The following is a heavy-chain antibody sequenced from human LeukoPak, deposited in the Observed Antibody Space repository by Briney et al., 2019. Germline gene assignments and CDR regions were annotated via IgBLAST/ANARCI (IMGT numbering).Heavy chain of an antibody. CDR1: GFSFSNAW. Sequence: GGSLRLSCSASGFSFSNAWMTWVRQAPEKGLEWVGHIKTKTDGGTTDHAAPVKGRFSISRDDSKNTLYLQLNSLKTEDTAVYYCTTGIPLFGSYESSIFLDYWGQGTLVTVSP. D-gene: IGHD3-22*01. CDR2: IKTKTDGGTT. J-gene: IGHJ4*02. CDR3: TTGIPLFGSYESSIFLDY. V-gene: IGHV3-15*01.